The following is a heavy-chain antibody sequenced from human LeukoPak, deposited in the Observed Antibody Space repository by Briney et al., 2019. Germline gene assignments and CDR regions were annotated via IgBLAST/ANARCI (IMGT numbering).Heavy chain of an antibody. Sequence: PSETLSLTCTVSGGSITIETYYWGWIRQPPGKGLEWIGNIHYSGTTYNNPALKSRVTMSVDTSKNQFSLKLSSVTAVDTAVYYCARKSELGYYFDYGGQGTLVTVSS. J-gene: IGHJ4*02. D-gene: IGHD3-16*01. V-gene: IGHV4-39*07. CDR1: GGSITIETYY. CDR2: IHYSGTT. CDR3: ARKSELGYYFDY.